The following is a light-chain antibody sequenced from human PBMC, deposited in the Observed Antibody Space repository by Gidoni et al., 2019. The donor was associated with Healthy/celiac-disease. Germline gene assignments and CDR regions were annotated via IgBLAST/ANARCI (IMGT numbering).Light chain of an antibody. CDR3: QSYDSSLNVV. V-gene: IGLV1-40*01. J-gene: IGLJ2*01. CDR2: GNS. CDR1: SSHIGAGYD. Sequence: QSVLTQPPSVSGAPGQRVTISCTGSSSHIGAGYDVHWYQQLPGTAPKLPIYGNSKRPSGVPDRFSGSKSGTSASLAITGLQAEDEADYYCQSYDSSLNVVFGGGTKLTVL.